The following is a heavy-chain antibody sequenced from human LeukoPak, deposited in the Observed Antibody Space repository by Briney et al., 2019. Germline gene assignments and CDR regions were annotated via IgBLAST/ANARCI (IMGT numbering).Heavy chain of an antibody. CDR2: ISAYNGNT. CDR1: GYTFTSYG. D-gene: IGHD4-11*01. Sequence: ASVKVSCKASGYTFTSYGISWVRQAPGQGLEWMGWISAYNGNTNYAQKLQGRVTMTTDTSTSTAYMELRSLRSDDTAVYYCARDQGGTTVTAPVDYWGQGTLVTVSS. CDR3: ARDQGGTTVTAPVDY. J-gene: IGHJ4*02. V-gene: IGHV1-18*01.